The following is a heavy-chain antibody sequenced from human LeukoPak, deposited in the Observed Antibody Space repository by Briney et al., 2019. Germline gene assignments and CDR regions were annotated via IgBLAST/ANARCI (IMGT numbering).Heavy chain of an antibody. CDR2: ISYDGSNK. V-gene: IGHV3-30-3*01. J-gene: IGHJ4*02. CDR1: GFTFSSYA. Sequence: PGGSLRLSCAASGFTFSSYAMHWVHQAPGKGLEWVAVISYDGSNKYYADSVKGRFTISRDNSKNTLYLQMNSLRAEDTAVYYCARPDSSGYYHPFDYWGQGTLVTVSS. CDR3: ARPDSSGYYHPFDY. D-gene: IGHD3-22*01.